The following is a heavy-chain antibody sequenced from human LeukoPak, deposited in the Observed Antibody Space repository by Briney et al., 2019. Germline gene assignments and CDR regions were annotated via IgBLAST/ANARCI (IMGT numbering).Heavy chain of an antibody. CDR3: ARDSFGLEY. D-gene: IGHD5-18*01. V-gene: IGHV3-33*01. CDR2: IWYDGSNQ. CDR1: GFTFSIYG. Sequence: SGGSLRLSCAASGFTFSIYGMHWVRQAPGKGLEWVAVIWYDGSNQYYADSVKGRFTTSRDNSKNTLYLQMNSLRAEDTAVYYCARDSFGLEYWGQGTLVTVSS. J-gene: IGHJ4*02.